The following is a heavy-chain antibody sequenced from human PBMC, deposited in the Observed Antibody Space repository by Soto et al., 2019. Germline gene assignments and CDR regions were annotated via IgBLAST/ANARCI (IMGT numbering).Heavy chain of an antibody. D-gene: IGHD1-1*01. CDR3: AKTETTRPGFNT. Sequence: QVQLQESGPGLVKPSQTLSLICTVSGDSIRNGFYYWSWIRQHPGKGLEWIGNIYYVGSTSYNPSLKRRVTISIDRSKNQFSLPLNSVTAAATAVYYCAKTETTRPGFNTWGQGTLVIVSS. CDR1: GDSIRNGFYY. CDR2: IYYVGST. V-gene: IGHV4-31*03. J-gene: IGHJ5*02.